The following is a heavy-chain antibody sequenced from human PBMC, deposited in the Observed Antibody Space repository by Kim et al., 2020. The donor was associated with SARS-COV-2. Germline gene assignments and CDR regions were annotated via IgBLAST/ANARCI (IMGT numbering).Heavy chain of an antibody. V-gene: IGHV3-21*01. CDR2: ISRSSIYI. Sequence: GGSLRLSCAASGFTFSSYRMNWVRQAPGKGLEWVASISRSSIYIYYADSVKGRFTISRDNAKNSLFLQMNSLRAEDTAMYYCARDSGGGTPLDYWGQGTLVTVSS. CDR3: ARDSGGGTPLDY. J-gene: IGHJ4*02. CDR1: GFTFSSYR. D-gene: IGHD3-16*01.